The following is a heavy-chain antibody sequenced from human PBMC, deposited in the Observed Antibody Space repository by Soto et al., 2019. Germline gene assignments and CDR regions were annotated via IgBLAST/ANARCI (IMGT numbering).Heavy chain of an antibody. Sequence: EVQLLESGGGLVQPGGSLRLSCTASGFTFSSYAMGWVRQAPGKGLGWVSVISNSGDRSFYADSVKGRFTISRDESKNTLFLQMNSLRDEETALYYCAKDSLPGSFSQGYFDCWGQGTLVTLSS. CDR3: AKDSLPGSFSQGYFDC. CDR1: GFTFSSYA. V-gene: IGHV3-23*01. CDR2: ISNSGDRS. D-gene: IGHD3-10*01. J-gene: IGHJ4*02.